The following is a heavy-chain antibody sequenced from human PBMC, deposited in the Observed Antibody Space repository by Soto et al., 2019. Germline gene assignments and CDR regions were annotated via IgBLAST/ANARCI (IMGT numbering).Heavy chain of an antibody. D-gene: IGHD2-15*01. Sequence: PGGSLRLSCAASGFTFSSYWMHWVRQAPGKGLVWVSRISSSSSTIYYADSVKGRFTISRDNAKNSLYLQMNSLRAEDTAVYYCARERRVRYCSGGSCYYDWFDPWGQGTLVTVSS. CDR2: ISSSSSTI. CDR3: ARERRVRYCSGGSCYYDWFDP. J-gene: IGHJ5*02. CDR1: GFTFSSYW. V-gene: IGHV3-48*01.